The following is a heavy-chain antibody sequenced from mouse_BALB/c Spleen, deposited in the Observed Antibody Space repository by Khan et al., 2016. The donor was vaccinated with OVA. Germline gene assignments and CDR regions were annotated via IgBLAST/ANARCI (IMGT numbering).Heavy chain of an antibody. CDR2: IWGDGST. CDR3: ARELRLGGFAY. D-gene: IGHD1-2*01. CDR1: GFSLTDYG. Sequence: QVQLKESGPGLVAPSQNLSITCTVSGFSLTDYGVNWIRQPPGKGLEWLGMIWGDGSTDYNSALKSRLSISKDNSKSQVFLKRNSLQTDDTARYYCARELRLGGFAYWGQGTLVTVSA. V-gene: IGHV2-6-7*01. J-gene: IGHJ3*01.